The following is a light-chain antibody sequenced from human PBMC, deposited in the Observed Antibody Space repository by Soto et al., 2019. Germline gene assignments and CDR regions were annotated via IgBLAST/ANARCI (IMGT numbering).Light chain of an antibody. CDR3: CSYAGGGV. J-gene: IGLJ2*01. CDR2: EDS. CDR1: TSDVGSYNL. V-gene: IGLV2-23*01. Sequence: QSALTQPASVSGSPGQSITISCTGTTSDVGSYNLVSWYQLHPGKAPKLMIYEDSKRPSGVSDRFSGSKSGNTASLTISGLQAEDEADYYCCSYAGGGVFGGGTKVTVL.